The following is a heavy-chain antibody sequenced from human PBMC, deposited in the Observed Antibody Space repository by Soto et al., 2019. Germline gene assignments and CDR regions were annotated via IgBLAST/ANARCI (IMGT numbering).Heavy chain of an antibody. V-gene: IGHV4-31*03. Sequence: SETLSLTCTVSGGSISSSSYYWGWIRQPPGKGLEWIGYIYYSGSTNYNPSLKSRVTISVDTSKNQFSLKLNSVTAADTAVYYCARARMVRGIIYYYGMDVWGQGTTVTVSS. D-gene: IGHD3-10*01. CDR3: ARARMVRGIIYYYGMDV. J-gene: IGHJ6*02. CDR1: GGSISSSSYY. CDR2: IYYSGST.